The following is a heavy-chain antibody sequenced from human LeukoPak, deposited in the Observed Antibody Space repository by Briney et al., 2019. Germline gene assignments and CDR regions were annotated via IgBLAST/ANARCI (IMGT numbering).Heavy chain of an antibody. CDR3: AREDLVRGLIGPDY. V-gene: IGHV1-18*01. Sequence: GASVKVSCKASGYIFTSYGITWVRQAPGQGLEWMGRISVYNGNIKYAEKFQGRVSMTTDTSTSTAYMELRSLGSDDTAVYYCAREDLVRGLIGPDYWGQGTLVTVSS. D-gene: IGHD3-10*01. CDR1: GYIFTSYG. J-gene: IGHJ4*02. CDR2: ISVYNGNI.